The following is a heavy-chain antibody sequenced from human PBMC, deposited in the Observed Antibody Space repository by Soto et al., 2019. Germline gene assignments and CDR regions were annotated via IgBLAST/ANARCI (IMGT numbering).Heavy chain of an antibody. D-gene: IGHD1-26*01. CDR1: GFTFSSYA. V-gene: IGHV3-23*01. Sequence: GGSLRLSCAASGFTFSSYAMSWVRQAPGKGLEWVSAISGSGGSTYYADSVKGRFTISRDNSKNTLYLQMNSLRAEDTAVYYCAKFDSCIVGATGYSPTCGMDVWGQGTTVTVSS. CDR3: AKFDSCIVGATGYSPTCGMDV. CDR2: ISGSGGST. J-gene: IGHJ6*02.